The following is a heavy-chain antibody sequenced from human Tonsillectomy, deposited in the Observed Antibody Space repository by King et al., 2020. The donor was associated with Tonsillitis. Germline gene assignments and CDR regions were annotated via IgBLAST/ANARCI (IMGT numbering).Heavy chain of an antibody. CDR3: ARLPDFYDSSGYFPINY. Sequence: VQLVESGGGLVQPGGSLRLSCAASGFTFSRFWMSWVRQAPGKGLEWGANIKQDGSEEYYVDSVKGRFTIFRDNSKNSLFLQMISLRVEDTAVYYCARLPDFYDSSGYFPINYWGQGTLVTVSS. J-gene: IGHJ4*02. CDR1: GFTFSRFW. V-gene: IGHV3-7*03. CDR2: IKQDGSEE. D-gene: IGHD3-22*01.